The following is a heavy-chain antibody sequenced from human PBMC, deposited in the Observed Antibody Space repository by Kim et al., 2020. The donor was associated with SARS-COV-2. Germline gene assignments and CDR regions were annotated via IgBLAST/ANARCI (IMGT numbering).Heavy chain of an antibody. Sequence: SETLSLTCTVSGGSISSYYWSWIRQPPGKGLEWIGYIYYSGSTNYNPSLKSRVTISVDTSKNQFSLKLSSVTAADTAVYYFAREPSLPSYFDYWGQGTLVTVSS. CDR1: GGSISSYY. CDR3: AREPSLPSYFDY. V-gene: IGHV4-59*01. J-gene: IGHJ4*02. D-gene: IGHD2-15*01. CDR2: IYYSGST.